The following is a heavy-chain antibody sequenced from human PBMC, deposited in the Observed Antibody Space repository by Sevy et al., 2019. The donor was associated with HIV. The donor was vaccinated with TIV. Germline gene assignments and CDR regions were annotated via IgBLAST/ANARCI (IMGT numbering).Heavy chain of an antibody. CDR1: GYSISSGYY. D-gene: IGHD5-12*01. J-gene: IGHJ4*02. Sequence: SETLSLTCTVSGYSISSGYYWGWIRQPPGKGLEWIGSIYHSGSTYYNPSLKSRVTISVDTSKYQFSLKLSSVTAADTAEYSCASGIEGDGYNPLFGYWGQGTLVTVSS. V-gene: IGHV4-38-2*02. CDR3: ASGIEGDGYNPLFGY. CDR2: IYHSGST.